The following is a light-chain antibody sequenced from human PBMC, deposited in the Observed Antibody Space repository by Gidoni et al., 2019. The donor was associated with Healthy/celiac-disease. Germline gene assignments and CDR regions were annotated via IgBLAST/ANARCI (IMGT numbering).Light chain of an antibody. J-gene: IGLJ3*02. CDR2: YDS. V-gene: IGLV3-21*04. CDR3: QVWDSSGDLGV. CDR1: NIGTKS. Sequence: SYVLTQPPSVSVAQGKTARITCGGNNIGTKSVHWYQQKPGQAPVLVIYYDSDRPSGIPERFSGSNSGNTATLTIGRVEAGDEADYYCQVWDSSGDLGVFGGGTKLTVL.